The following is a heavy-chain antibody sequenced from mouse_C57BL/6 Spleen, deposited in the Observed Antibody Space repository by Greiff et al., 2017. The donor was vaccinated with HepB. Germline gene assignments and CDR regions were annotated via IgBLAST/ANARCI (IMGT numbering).Heavy chain of an antibody. Sequence: EVKLQQSGPELVKPGASVKISCKASGYSFTDYNMNWVKQSNGKSLEWIGVINPNYGTTSYNQKFKGKATLTVDQSSSTAYMQLNSLTSEDSAVYYCASTDYYGSRRYAMDYWGQGTSVTVSS. J-gene: IGHJ4*01. D-gene: IGHD1-1*01. CDR3: ASTDYYGSRRYAMDY. CDR2: INPNYGTT. CDR1: GYSFTDYN. V-gene: IGHV1-39*01.